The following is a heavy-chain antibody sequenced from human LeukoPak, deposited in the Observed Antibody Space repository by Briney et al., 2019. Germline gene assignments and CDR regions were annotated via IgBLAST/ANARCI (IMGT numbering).Heavy chain of an antibody. J-gene: IGHJ4*02. D-gene: IGHD6-13*01. V-gene: IGHV3-13*01. CDR1: GCTFSSYD. Sequence: PGGSLRLSCAASGCTFSSYDMHWVRQATGKGLEWVSAIGTAGDTYYPGSVKGRFTISRENAKNSLYLQMTSLRAGDTAVYYCARGVAAAGTSPTTSDFDYWGQGTLVTASS. CDR3: ARGVAAAGTSPTTSDFDY. CDR2: IGTAGDT.